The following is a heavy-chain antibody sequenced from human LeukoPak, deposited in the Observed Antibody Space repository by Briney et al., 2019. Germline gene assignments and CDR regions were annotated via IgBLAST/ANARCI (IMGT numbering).Heavy chain of an antibody. J-gene: IGHJ4*02. D-gene: IGHD3-10*01. CDR1: GFTFSSYG. CDR3: AKLTYGSGTYGAFDY. V-gene: IGHV3-30*02. Sequence: GGSLRLSCAASGFTFSSYGMHWVRQAPGKGLEWVAFIRYDGSNKYYADSVKGRFTISRDNARNSLHLQMNSLRAEDTAVHYCAKLTYGSGTYGAFDYWGQGTLVTVST. CDR2: IRYDGSNK.